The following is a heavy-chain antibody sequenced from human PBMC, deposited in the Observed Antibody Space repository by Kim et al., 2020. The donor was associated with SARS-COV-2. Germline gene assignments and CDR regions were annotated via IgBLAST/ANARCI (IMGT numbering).Heavy chain of an antibody. CDR1: GYTFTSYA. Sequence: ASVKVSCKASGYTFTSYAMNWVRQAPGQGLEWMGWINTNTGNPTYAQGFTGRFVFSLDTSVSTAYLQISSLKAEDTAVYYCARDRITMVRGVIYYYYYGMDVWGQGTTVTVSS. J-gene: IGHJ6*02. CDR3: ARDRITMVRGVIYYYYYGMDV. D-gene: IGHD3-10*01. V-gene: IGHV7-4-1*02. CDR2: INTNTGNP.